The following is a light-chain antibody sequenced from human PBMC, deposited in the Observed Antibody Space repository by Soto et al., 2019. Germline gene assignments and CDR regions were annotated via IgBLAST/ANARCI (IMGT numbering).Light chain of an antibody. V-gene: IGKV3-11*01. CDR1: QSIRSY. Sequence: EIVLTQSPATLSLSPGERATLSCRASQSIRSYLAWYQQKPGQAPRLLIYDTSNRATGIPPRFSGSGSGTDFTLTISNLEPEDFAVYYCQQRSSWPLTFGGGTKVEIK. J-gene: IGKJ4*01. CDR3: QQRSSWPLT. CDR2: DTS.